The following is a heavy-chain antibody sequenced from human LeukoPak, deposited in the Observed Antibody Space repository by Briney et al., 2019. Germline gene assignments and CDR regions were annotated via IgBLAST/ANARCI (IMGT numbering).Heavy chain of an antibody. V-gene: IGHV3-23*01. CDR3: AKHVIAAADLDY. Sequence: GGSLSLSCAASGFPFRSYAMSWVRPAPGKGLEWVSAISGSGGSTYYADSVKGRFTISRGNSKNTLYLQMNSLRAEDTAVYYCAKHVIAAADLDYWGQGTLVTVSS. J-gene: IGHJ4*02. CDR1: GFPFRSYA. D-gene: IGHD6-13*01. CDR2: ISGSGGST.